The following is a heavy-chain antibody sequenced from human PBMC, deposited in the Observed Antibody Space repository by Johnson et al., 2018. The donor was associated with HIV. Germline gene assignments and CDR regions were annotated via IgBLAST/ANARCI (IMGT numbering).Heavy chain of an antibody. Sequence: VQLVESGGGLVQPGGSLRLSCAASGLTVSSNYMTWVRQGPGKGLEWVSVINSGGGTYYADSVTGRFTISRDNSKNTLYLQMNSLRAEDTAVYFCARGCRDGYTWDVFDVWGQGTRVTVSS. CDR1: GLTVSSNY. D-gene: IGHD5-24*01. V-gene: IGHV3-66*01. CDR3: ARGCRDGYTWDVFDV. CDR2: INSGGGT. J-gene: IGHJ3*01.